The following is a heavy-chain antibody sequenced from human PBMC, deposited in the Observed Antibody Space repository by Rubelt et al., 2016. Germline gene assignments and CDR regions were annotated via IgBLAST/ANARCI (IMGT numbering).Heavy chain of an antibody. CDR3: ARGDFWSGDYTDAFDI. Sequence: EVQLVESGGGLVQPGRSLRLTCAASGFTFSSYSMNWVRQAPGKGLEWVSSISRSGTSIYYADSVKGRFTISRDNAKNSLYLQMNSLRAEDTAVYYCARGDFWSGDYTDAFDIWGQGTLVTVSS. D-gene: IGHD3-3*01. CDR1: GFTFSSYS. V-gene: IGHV3-48*04. J-gene: IGHJ3*02. CDR2: ISRSGTSI.